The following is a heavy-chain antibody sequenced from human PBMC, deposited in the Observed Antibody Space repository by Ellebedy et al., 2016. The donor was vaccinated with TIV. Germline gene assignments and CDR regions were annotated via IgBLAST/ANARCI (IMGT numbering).Heavy chain of an antibody. D-gene: IGHD5-18*01. V-gene: IGHV4-59*12. CDR2: IHYSGST. CDR3: ARVGLYSYGYDY. CDR1: GDSISSYY. J-gene: IGHJ4*02. Sequence: MPSETLSLTCTVSGDSISSYYWSWIRQPPGKGLEWIGYIHYSGSTNYNPSLKSRVTISVDTSKNQFSLKLSSVTAADTAVYYCARVGLYSYGYDYWGQGTLVTVSS.